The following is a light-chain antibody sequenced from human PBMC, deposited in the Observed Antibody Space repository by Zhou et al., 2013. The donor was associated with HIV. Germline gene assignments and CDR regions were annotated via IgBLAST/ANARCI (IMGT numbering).Light chain of an antibody. CDR3: QQYGSSPPIT. CDR1: QSLSNTY. CDR2: ATS. Sequence: EIVLTQSPGTLSLSPGERATLSCRSSQSLSNTYLAWYQQKPGQPPRLLIYATSNRATGIPDRFSGSGSGTDFTLTISRLEPEDFAVYYCQQYGSSPPITFGQGTRLEIK. V-gene: IGKV3-20*01. J-gene: IGKJ5*01.